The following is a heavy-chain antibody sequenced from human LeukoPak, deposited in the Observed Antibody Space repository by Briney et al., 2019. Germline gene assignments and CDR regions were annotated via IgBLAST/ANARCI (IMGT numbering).Heavy chain of an antibody. Sequence: GGSLRLSCVGFGFTFRSHGMNWVRQAPGKGLEWVSVIYTDGSTYYADSVKGRFTISRDISRNTVHLQMNSLRAGDTAVYYCARDPHGYNSYFDYWGQGTLVTVSS. V-gene: IGHV3-53*01. D-gene: IGHD5-24*01. CDR2: IYTDGST. J-gene: IGHJ4*02. CDR1: GFTFRSHG. CDR3: ARDPHGYNSYFDY.